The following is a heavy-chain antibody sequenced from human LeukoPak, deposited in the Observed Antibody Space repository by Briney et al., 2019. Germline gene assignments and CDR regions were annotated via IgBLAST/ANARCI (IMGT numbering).Heavy chain of an antibody. CDR3: ARRNAMDV. V-gene: IGHV3-7*03. J-gene: IGHJ6*02. CDR2: INRDGSER. CDR1: GFTFSNYW. Sequence: GGSLRLSCAASGFTFSNYWMTWVRQAPGKGLEWVANINRDGSERYYVDPVKGRFTISRDDAKSSLYLQMNSLRAEDTAMYYCARRNAMDVWGQGTTVIVFS.